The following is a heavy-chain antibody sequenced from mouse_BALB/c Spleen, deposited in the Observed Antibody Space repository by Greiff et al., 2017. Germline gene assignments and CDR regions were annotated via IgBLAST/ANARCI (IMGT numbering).Heavy chain of an antibody. V-gene: IGHV5-17*02. D-gene: IGHD1-2*01. CDR3: AITTAYPMDY. J-gene: IGHJ4*01. CDR1: GFTFSSFG. CDR2: ISSGSSTI. Sequence: EVQGVESGGGLVQPGGSRKLSCAASGFTFSSFGMHWVRQAPEKGLEWVAYISSGSSTIYYADTVKGRFTISRDNPKNTLFLQMTSLRSEDTAMYYCAITTAYPMDYWGQGTSVTVSS.